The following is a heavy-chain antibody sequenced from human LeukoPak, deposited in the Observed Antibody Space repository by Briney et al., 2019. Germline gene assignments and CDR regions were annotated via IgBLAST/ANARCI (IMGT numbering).Heavy chain of an antibody. CDR1: GGSISSYY. CDR3: ARQQLSQLYYFDN. V-gene: IGHV4-59*01. CDR2: IYYTGST. D-gene: IGHD6-13*01. Sequence: SEPLSLTCTVTGGSISSYYWSWIRQPPGKGLEWIGYIYYTGSTNYNPSLKSRVTISVDTSKNQFSLKLSSVTAADTAVYYCARQQLSQLYYFDNWGQGTLVTVSS. J-gene: IGHJ4*02.